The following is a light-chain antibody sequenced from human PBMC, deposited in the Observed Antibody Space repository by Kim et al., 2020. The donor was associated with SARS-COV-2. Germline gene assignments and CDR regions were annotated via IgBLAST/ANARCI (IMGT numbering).Light chain of an antibody. CDR2: GAS. V-gene: IGKV1-16*01. CDR1: QDIGNY. J-gene: IGKJ2*01. Sequence: SASVGGRVTITGRASQDIGNYLGWFQQKPAKAPKSLIYGASTLQSGVPSRFTGSGSGTDFTLTITSLQPEDFANYYCQQYHAYPHTFGQGTKLEI. CDR3: QQYHAYPHT.